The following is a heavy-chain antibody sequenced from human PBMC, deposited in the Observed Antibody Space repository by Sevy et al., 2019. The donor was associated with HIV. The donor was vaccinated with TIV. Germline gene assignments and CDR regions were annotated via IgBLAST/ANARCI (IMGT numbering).Heavy chain of an antibody. J-gene: IGHJ4*02. CDR1: GFTFSGYG. CDR3: AKRGLDDLFLFAS. CDR2: ISKDGSDT. D-gene: IGHD1-1*01. Sequence: GGSLRLSCATSGFTFSGYGMHWVRQAPGKGLEWLALISKDGSDTYYADSVRGRFTISRDNSKNTLSLLMTSLKPEDTAIYHCAKRGLDDLFLFASWGQGTLVTVSS. V-gene: IGHV3-30*18.